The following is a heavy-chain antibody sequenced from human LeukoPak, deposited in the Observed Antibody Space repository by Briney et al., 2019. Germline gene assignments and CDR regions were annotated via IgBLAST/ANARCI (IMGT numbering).Heavy chain of an antibody. Sequence: GKSLRLSCAASGFTFSSYGMHWVRQAPGKSLEWVAVIWYDGSNKYYTDSVKGRFTISRDNSKNTLYLQMNSLRAEDTAVYYCAKSRQYSSTASDYWGQGTVVTVSS. CDR3: AKSRQYSSTASDY. CDR1: GFTFSSYG. J-gene: IGHJ4*02. CDR2: IWYDGSNK. D-gene: IGHD6-13*01. V-gene: IGHV3-33*06.